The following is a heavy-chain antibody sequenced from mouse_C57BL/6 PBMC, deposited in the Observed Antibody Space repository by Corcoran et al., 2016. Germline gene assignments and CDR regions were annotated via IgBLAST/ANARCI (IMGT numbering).Heavy chain of an antibody. CDR3: ARFYSNFYATDY. CDR2: INTYSGVP. J-gene: IGHJ4*01. Sequence: QIQLVQSGPELKKPGETVKISCKASGYTFTTYGMSWVKQAPGKGLKWMGWINTYSGVPTYADDFKGRFAFSLETSASTAYLQINNLKNEDTATYFCARFYSNFYATDYWGQGTSVTVSS. CDR1: GYTFTTYG. V-gene: IGHV9-3*01. D-gene: IGHD2-5*01.